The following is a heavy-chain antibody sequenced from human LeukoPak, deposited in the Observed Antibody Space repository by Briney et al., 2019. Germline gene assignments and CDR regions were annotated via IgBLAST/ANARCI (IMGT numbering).Heavy chain of an antibody. CDR1: GFTFTKYG. D-gene: IGHD3-9*01. CDR3: TKPLVIKRYLDFMDV. V-gene: IGHV3-30*02. CDR2: IRYDGSNT. Sequence: GGSLRLSCAASGFTFTKYGIRSVCQAPGKGLEWVAFIRYDGSNTYYLDSVQGRFTISRDNSKNMLYLEMNSLRVEDTAMYYCTKPLVIKRYLDFMDVWGKGTTVTVSS. J-gene: IGHJ6*03.